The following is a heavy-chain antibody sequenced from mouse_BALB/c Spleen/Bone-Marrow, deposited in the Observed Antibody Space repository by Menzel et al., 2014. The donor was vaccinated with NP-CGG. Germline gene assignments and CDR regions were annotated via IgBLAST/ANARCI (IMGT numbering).Heavy chain of an antibody. D-gene: IGHD2-3*01. Sequence: EVMLVESGGGLVQPGGSLRLSCATSGFTFTDYCMSWVRQPPGKALEWLGFIRNKANGYTTEYSASVKGRFTISRDNSQSILYLQMNTLRAEDSATYYCARGGNDLDYWGQGTTLTVSS. CDR1: GFTFTDYC. CDR2: IRNKANGYTT. V-gene: IGHV7-3*02. CDR3: ARGGNDLDY. J-gene: IGHJ2*01.